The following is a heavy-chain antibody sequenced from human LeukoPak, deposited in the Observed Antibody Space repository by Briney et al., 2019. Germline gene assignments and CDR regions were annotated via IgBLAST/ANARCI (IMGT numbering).Heavy chain of an antibody. D-gene: IGHD1-1*01. V-gene: IGHV3-7*01. Sequence: GGSLRLSCAASGFSFSSYWMSWVRQAPGKGLEWVANIKEDGSEKNYVDSVKGRFTISRDNAKNSLYLQMNSLRAEDTAVYYCARVSGGLERQSDLDYWGQGTLVIVSS. CDR2: IKEDGSEK. CDR3: ARVSGGLERQSDLDY. J-gene: IGHJ4*02. CDR1: GFSFSSYW.